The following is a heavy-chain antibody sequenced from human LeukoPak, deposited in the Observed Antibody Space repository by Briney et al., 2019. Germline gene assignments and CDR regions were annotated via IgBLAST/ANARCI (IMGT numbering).Heavy chain of an antibody. J-gene: IGHJ3*02. Sequence: SETLSLTCSVSGASMNNYYWNWIRQPPGKGLEWIGFAHHSGTHYNPSLRSRVTASLDTSKNQVSLRLTSATAADTAVYYCARWSEQVLAFDIWGQGTMVTVSS. CDR2: AHHSGT. CDR3: ARWSEQVLAFDI. D-gene: IGHD1/OR15-1a*01. V-gene: IGHV4-59*01. CDR1: GASMNNYY.